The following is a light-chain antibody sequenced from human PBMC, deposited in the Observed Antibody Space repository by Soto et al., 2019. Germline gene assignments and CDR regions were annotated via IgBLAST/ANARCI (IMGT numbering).Light chain of an antibody. J-gene: IGLJ1*01. CDR2: DVS. Sequence: LTQPASVSGSPGQSVTISCTGTTSVVGRYNYVSWYQQHPGKAPKLIIYDVSNRPSGVSNRFSGSKSGNTASLTISGLQAEDEADYYCNSYTSSSTYVFGTGTKVTVL. V-gene: IGLV2-14*01. CDR1: TSVVGRYNY. CDR3: NSYTSSSTYV.